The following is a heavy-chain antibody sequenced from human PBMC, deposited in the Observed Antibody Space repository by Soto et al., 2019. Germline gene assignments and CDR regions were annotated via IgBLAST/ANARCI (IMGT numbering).Heavy chain of an antibody. CDR1: GYTFSDYG. V-gene: IGHV1-18*01. Sequence: QVQLVQSGAEVKKPGASVKVSCKASGYTFSDYGISWVRQAPGQRPEYMGWISTNNGNTKYAQNIQGRVTMTTDTSTSTGYMELRSLRPDDTAVYYCAKDVGFQQHLFVFDLWGQGTLVTVSS. CDR2: ISTNNGNT. CDR3: AKDVGFQQHLFVFDL. D-gene: IGHD3-10*02. J-gene: IGHJ4*02.